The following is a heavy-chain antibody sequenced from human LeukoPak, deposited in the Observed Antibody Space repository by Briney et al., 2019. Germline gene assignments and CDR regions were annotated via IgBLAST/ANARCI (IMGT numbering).Heavy chain of an antibody. D-gene: IGHD4-23*01. CDR3: ARRGSDYGGKTRYRAKEYYFDY. J-gene: IGHJ4*02. CDR2: IYYSGST. CDR1: GGSISSSTFY. Sequence: SETLSLTCTVSGGSISSSTFYWGWIRQPPGKGLEWIGNIYYSGSTYYNPSLKSRVTISVDTSKNQFSLKLSSVTAADTAVYYCARRGSDYGGKTRYRAKEYYFDYWGQGTLVTVSS. V-gene: IGHV4-39*01.